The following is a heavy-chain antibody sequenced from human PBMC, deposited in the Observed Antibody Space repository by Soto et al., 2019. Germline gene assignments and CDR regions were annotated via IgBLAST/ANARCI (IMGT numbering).Heavy chain of an antibody. CDR3: SREGRLLWYGELTDY. V-gene: IGHV3-15*01. Sequence: PGGSLRVSCAASGFTVTTAWMSWVRQAPGKGLEWVARIKSETNGGTTDYPAPVTGRFAISRDASKNTLYLQMNNLKTEDTAVYYCSREGRLLWYGELTDYWGQGTPVTVSS. J-gene: IGHJ4*02. CDR2: IKSETNGGTT. D-gene: IGHD3-10*01. CDR1: GFTVTTAW.